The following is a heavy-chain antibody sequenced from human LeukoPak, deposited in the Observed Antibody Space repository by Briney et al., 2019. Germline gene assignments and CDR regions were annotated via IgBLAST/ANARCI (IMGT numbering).Heavy chain of an antibody. J-gene: IGHJ4*02. V-gene: IGHV3-23*01. CDR3: AKTFRWLQGEEYYFDY. Sequence: GASLRLSCAASGFTFSSYAMSWVRQAPGKGLEWVSAISGSGGSTYYADSVKGRFTISRDNSKNTLYPQMNSLRAEDTAVYYCAKTFRWLQGEEYYFDYWGQGTLVTVSS. D-gene: IGHD5-24*01. CDR1: GFTFSSYA. CDR2: ISGSGGST.